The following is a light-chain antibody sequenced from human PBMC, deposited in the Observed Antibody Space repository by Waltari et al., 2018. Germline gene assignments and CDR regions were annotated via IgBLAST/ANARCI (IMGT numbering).Light chain of an antibody. CDR1: QSVSNNF. CDR3: QQYDSIVLT. V-gene: IGKV3-20*01. CDR2: GAS. J-gene: IGKJ4*01. Sequence: EIVLTQSPGTLSLSQGESATLSVRASQSVSNNFLNWYHQKPGQAPRLLIYGASSRATGIPDRFSGSGSGTDFTLTISRLEPEDFAVYYCQQYDSIVLTFGGGTKVEI.